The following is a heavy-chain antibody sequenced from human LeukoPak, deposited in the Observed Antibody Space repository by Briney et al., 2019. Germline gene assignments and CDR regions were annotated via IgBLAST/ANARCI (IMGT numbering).Heavy chain of an antibody. J-gene: IGHJ6*03. Sequence: GGSLRLSCAASGFTFSDYNMRWIRQAPGKGLEWVSSISRSGSTKYYADSVKGRFTISRDNAKNSLFLQMNSLRAEDTAVYYCARVLRYCSGGNCYSGGLGYMDVWGRGTTVIISS. CDR1: GFTFSDYN. D-gene: IGHD2-15*01. V-gene: IGHV3-11*01. CDR2: ISRSGSTK. CDR3: ARVLRYCSGGNCYSGGLGYMDV.